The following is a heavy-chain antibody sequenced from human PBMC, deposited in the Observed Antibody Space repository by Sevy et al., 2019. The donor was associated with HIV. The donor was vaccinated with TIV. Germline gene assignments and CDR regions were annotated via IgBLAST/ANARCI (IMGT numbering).Heavy chain of an antibody. CDR3: ARVGGLRFLEVNAFDI. CDR1: GYTFTGYY. V-gene: IGHV1-2*02. J-gene: IGHJ3*02. Sequence: ASVKVSCKASGYTFTGYYMHWVRQAPGQGLEWMGWINPNSGGTNYAQKFQGRVTMTRDTSISTAYMELSRLRSDDTAVYYCARVGGLRFLEVNAFDIWGQWTMVTVSS. CDR2: INPNSGGT. D-gene: IGHD3-3*01.